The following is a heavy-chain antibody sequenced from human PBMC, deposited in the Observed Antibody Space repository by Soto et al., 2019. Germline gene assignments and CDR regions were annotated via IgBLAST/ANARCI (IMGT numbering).Heavy chain of an antibody. Sequence: QVQLVQSGAEVKKPGSSVKVSCKASGGTFSSYAISWVRQAPGQGLEWMGGIIPIFGTANYAQKFQGRVTITADESTSTAYMELSSLRSEDTAVYYCARVDCISTSCMGLRYYYGMDVWGQGTTVTVSS. J-gene: IGHJ6*02. CDR2: IIPIFGTA. D-gene: IGHD2-2*01. CDR3: ARVDCISTSCMGLRYYYGMDV. V-gene: IGHV1-69*12. CDR1: GGTFSSYA.